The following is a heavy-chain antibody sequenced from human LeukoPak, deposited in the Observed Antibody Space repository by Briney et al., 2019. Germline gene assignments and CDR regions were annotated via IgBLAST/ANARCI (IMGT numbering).Heavy chain of an antibody. Sequence: GGSLRLSCAASGFTVSSYQMTWLRQAPGKGLEWVSDIYSGGSTYYADSVKGRFTISRDNSKTTLYLQMTSLRAEDTAVYYCARGGGIDYWGQGTLVTVSS. V-gene: IGHV3-53*01. J-gene: IGHJ4*02. CDR3: ARGGGIDY. CDR2: IYSGGST. D-gene: IGHD3-16*01. CDR1: GFTVSSYQ.